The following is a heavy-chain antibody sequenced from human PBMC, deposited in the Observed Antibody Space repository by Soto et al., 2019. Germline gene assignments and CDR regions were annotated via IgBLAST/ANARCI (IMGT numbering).Heavy chain of an antibody. CDR2: IYYSGST. CDR3: ARGVGGVFDAFDI. V-gene: IGHV4-59*01. CDR1: GGSISSYY. J-gene: IGHJ3*02. D-gene: IGHD2-8*02. Sequence: SETLSLTCTVSGGSISSYYWSWIRQPPGKGLEWIGYIYYSGSTNYNPSLKSRVTISVDTSKNQFSLKLSSVTAADTAVYYCARGVGGVFDAFDIWGQGTMVTVSS.